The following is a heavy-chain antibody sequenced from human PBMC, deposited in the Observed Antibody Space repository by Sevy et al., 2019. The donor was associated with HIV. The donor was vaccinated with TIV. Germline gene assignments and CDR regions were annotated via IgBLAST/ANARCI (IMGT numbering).Heavy chain of an antibody. CDR1: GFTFDDYA. D-gene: IGHD5-12*01. CDR3: AKVRRRYSGYDFSGPFDY. J-gene: IGHJ4*02. Sequence: GGSLRLSCAASGFTFDDYAMHWVRQAPGKGLEWVSGISWNSGSIGYADSVKGRFTISRDNAKNSLYLQMNSLRAEDTALYYCAKVRRRYSGYDFSGPFDYGGQGTLVTVSS. V-gene: IGHV3-9*01. CDR2: ISWNSGSI.